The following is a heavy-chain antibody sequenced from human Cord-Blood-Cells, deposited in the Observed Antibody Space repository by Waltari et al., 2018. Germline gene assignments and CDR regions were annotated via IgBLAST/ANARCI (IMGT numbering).Heavy chain of an antibody. CDR3: ARDPFDSSGYYGAFDI. CDR1: GYTFTGYY. CDR2: INPNSGGT. Sequence: QVQLVQSGAEVKKPGASVKVSCKASGYTFTGYYMHWVRQAPGQGLEWMGWINPNSGGTNDAQKLQGRVTMTRDTSISTAYMELSRLRSDDTAVYYCARDPFDSSGYYGAFDIWGQGTMVTVSS. V-gene: IGHV1-2*02. J-gene: IGHJ3*02. D-gene: IGHD3-22*01.